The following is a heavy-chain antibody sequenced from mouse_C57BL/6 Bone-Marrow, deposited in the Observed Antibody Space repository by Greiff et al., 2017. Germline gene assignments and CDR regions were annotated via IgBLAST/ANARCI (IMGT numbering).Heavy chain of an antibody. D-gene: IGHD2-3*01. V-gene: IGHV1-61*01. Sequence: QVQLQQPGAELVRPGSSVKLSCKASGYTFTSYWMDWVKQRPGQGLEWIGNIYPSDSETHYNQKFKDKATLTVDKSSSTAYMQLSSLTSEDSAVYYCARKGWLPDAMDYWGQGTSVTVSS. CDR2: IYPSDSET. CDR3: ARKGWLPDAMDY. CDR1: GYTFTSYW. J-gene: IGHJ4*01.